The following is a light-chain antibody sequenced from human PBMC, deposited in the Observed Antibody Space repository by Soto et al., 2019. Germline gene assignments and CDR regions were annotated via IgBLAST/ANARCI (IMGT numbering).Light chain of an antibody. CDR3: QQTFSTLWT. V-gene: IGKV1-39*01. CDR1: QSISTY. J-gene: IGKJ1*01. Sequence: DIQMTQSPSSLSASVGDRVTITCRAGQSISTYLNWYQHKPGKAHKLLIFAASSLQSGVPSRFSGSGSGTDFTLTIRSLQPEDFATYYCQQTFSTLWTFGQGTKVDTK. CDR2: AAS.